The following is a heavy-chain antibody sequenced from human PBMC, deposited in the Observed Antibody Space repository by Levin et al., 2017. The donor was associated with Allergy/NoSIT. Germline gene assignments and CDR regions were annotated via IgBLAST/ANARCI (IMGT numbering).Heavy chain of an antibody. Sequence: GGSLRLSCAASGFTFSSYAMHWVRQAPGKGLEWVAVISYDGSNKYYADSVKGRFTISRDNSKNTLYLQMNSLRAEDTAVYYCARGHAGYSSSWYLDYWGQGTLVTVSS. CDR2: ISYDGSNK. D-gene: IGHD6-13*01. V-gene: IGHV3-30-3*01. CDR1: GFTFSSYA. J-gene: IGHJ4*02. CDR3: ARGHAGYSSSWYLDY.